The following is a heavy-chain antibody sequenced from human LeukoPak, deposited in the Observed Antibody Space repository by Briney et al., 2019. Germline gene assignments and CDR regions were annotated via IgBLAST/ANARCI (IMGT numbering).Heavy chain of an antibody. V-gene: IGHV3-23*01. Sequence: GGSLRLSCAAPGFTFSSYEMNWVRQAPGKGLKWVSAISGSGGSTYYADSVKGRFTISRDNSKNTLYLQMNSLRAEDTAVYYCAKAVAGIYYYYYYMDVWGKGTTVTVSS. CDR1: GFTFSSYE. J-gene: IGHJ6*03. CDR3: AKAVAGIYYYYYYMDV. CDR2: ISGSGGST. D-gene: IGHD6-19*01.